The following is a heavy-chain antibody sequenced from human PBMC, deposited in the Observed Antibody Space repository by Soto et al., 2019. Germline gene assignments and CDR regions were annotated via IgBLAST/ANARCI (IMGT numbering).Heavy chain of an antibody. CDR2: FDAEYVET. CDR1: GYTVTELS. D-gene: IGHD3-22*01. V-gene: IGHV1-24*01. CDR3: ATDYYDSSGYYSRDRAFDI. Sequence: ASLNVSCKVSGYTVTELSITWFRHAPGKVIECMVGFDAEYVETKYAQEFQARDTMTAVTTTHIFYMALSRLRSGQPAVYYCATDYYDSSGYYSRDRAFDIWGQGTMVTVSS. J-gene: IGHJ3*02.